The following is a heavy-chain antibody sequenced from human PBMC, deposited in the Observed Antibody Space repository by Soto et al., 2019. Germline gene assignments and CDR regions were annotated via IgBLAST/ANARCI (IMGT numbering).Heavy chain of an antibody. V-gene: IGHV4-39*01. CDR1: GGSISSSSYY. CDR2: IYYSGST. Sequence: PSETLSLTCTVSGGSISSSSYYWGWIRQPPGKGLEWIGSIYYSGSTYYNPSLKSRVTISVDTSKNQFSLKLSSVTAADTAVYYCARQELEGWLQAYYYYYGMDVWGQGTTVTVSS. J-gene: IGHJ6*02. CDR3: ARQELEGWLQAYYYYYGMDV. D-gene: IGHD5-12*01.